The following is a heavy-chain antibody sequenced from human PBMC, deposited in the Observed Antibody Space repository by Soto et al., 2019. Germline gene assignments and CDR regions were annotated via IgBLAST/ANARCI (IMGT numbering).Heavy chain of an antibody. D-gene: IGHD6-13*01. CDR2: IYYSGST. V-gene: IGHV4-39*02. CDR3: AREGGAAAETNFDY. CDR1: GGSISSSSYY. Sequence: SETLSLTCTVSGGSISSSSYYWGWIRQPPGKGLEWIGSIYYSGSTYYNPSLKSRVTISVDTSKNQFSLKLSSVTAADTAVYYCAREGGAAAETNFDYWGQGTLVTVSS. J-gene: IGHJ4*02.